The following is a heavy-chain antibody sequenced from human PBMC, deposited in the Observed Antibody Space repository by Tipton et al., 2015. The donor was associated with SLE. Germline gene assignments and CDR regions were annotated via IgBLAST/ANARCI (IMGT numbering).Heavy chain of an antibody. CDR3: ARDSGYSSGLDY. Sequence: TLSLTCTVSGASISSGDYYWSWIRQYPGKALEWIGYIYQSGSFYYNPSLKSRLTMSVDTSKNQFSLKVASVTATDTAVYYCARDSGYSSGLDYWGQGTLVTVSS. J-gene: IGHJ4*02. V-gene: IGHV4-31*03. D-gene: IGHD5-18*01. CDR1: GASISSGDYY. CDR2: IYQSGSF.